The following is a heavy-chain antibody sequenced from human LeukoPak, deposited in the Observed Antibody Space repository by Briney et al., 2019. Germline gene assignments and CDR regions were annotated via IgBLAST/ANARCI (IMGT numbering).Heavy chain of an antibody. Sequence: PSETLSLTCTVSGGSISSGTYYWVWVRQPPGKGLEGIGSIYYSGSTSYDPSLKSRVTISVYTSKNQFSLKLDSVTAADTAVYYCARNASDSGTSYFDYWGQGTLVTVSS. V-gene: IGHV4-39*01. J-gene: IGHJ4*02. CDR3: ARNASDSGTSYFDY. CDR2: IYYSGST. D-gene: IGHD1-26*01. CDR1: GGSISSGTYY.